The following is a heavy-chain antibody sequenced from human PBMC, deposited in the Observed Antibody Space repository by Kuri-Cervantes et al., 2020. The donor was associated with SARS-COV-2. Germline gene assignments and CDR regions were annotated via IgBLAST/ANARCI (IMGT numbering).Heavy chain of an antibody. J-gene: IGHJ6*02. CDR1: GYSFSTSW. V-gene: IGHV5-10-1*01. Sequence: GESLKISCKGSGYSFSTSWMHWVRQMPGKGLEWMGRIDPSDSYTDYRPSLQGHVTISADKSISTAYLQWSSLKASDTAMYYCARLPCSSTSCYTRYDYYGMDVWGQGTTVTVSS. D-gene: IGHD2-2*02. CDR3: ARLPCSSTSCYTRYDYYGMDV. CDR2: IDPSDSYT.